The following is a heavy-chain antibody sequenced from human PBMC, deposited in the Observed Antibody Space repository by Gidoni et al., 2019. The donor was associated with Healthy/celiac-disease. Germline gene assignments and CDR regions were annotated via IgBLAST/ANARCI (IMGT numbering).Heavy chain of an antibody. CDR3: ARDRNDYIWGSYRFPAFGDY. J-gene: IGHJ4*02. CDR2: ISSSSSYI. CDR1: GFPFSSYS. Sequence: EVQLVESGGGLVKPGGSLRLSCAASGFPFSSYSMNWVRQAPGKGLEWVSSISSSSSYIYYADSVKGRFTISRDNAKNSLYLQMNSLRAEDTAVYYCARDRNDYIWGSYRFPAFGDYWGQGTLVTVSS. V-gene: IGHV3-21*01. D-gene: IGHD3-16*02.